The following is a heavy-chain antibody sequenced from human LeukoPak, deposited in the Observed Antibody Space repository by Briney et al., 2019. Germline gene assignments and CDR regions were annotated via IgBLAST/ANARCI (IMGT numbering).Heavy chain of an antibody. CDR2: INHSGST. J-gene: IGHJ5*02. CDR3: ARQSWRTVVPAADDKPGEDWFDP. CDR1: GGSFSGYY. D-gene: IGHD2-2*01. V-gene: IGHV4-34*01. Sequence: KPSETLSLTCAVYGGSFSGYYWSWIRQPPGKGLEWIGEINHSGSTNYNPSLKSRVTISVDTSKNQFSLKLSSVTAADTAVYYCARQSWRTVVPAADDKPGEDWFDPWGQGTLVTVSS.